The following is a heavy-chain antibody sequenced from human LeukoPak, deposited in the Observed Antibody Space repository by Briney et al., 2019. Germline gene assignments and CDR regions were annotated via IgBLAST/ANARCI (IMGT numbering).Heavy chain of an antibody. CDR2: IRYDGSNK. Sequence: GGSLRLSCAASGFTFSSYSMTWVRQAPGKGLEWVAFIRYDGSNKYYADSVKGRFTISRDNSKNTLYLQMNSLRAEDTAVYYCAKEVAIRYFDWLSYSYFDYWGQGTLVTVSS. D-gene: IGHD3-9*01. J-gene: IGHJ4*02. V-gene: IGHV3-30*02. CDR3: AKEVAIRYFDWLSYSYFDY. CDR1: GFTFSSYS.